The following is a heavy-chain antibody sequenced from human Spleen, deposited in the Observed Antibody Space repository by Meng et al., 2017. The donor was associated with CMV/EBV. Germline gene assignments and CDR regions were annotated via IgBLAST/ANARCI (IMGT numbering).Heavy chain of an antibody. V-gene: IGHV3-74*01. D-gene: IGHD4-23*01. CDR3: ARVYGSRGGSDH. Sequence: GGSLRLSCAASGFSFSTHWMNWVRQTPGKGLLWVSRINYDGTTTTYADSVKGRFTISRDNAKNSLYLQMSSLRAEDTAVYYCARVYGSRGGSDHWGQGTLVTVSS. J-gene: IGHJ4*02. CDR2: INYDGTTT. CDR1: GFSFSTHW.